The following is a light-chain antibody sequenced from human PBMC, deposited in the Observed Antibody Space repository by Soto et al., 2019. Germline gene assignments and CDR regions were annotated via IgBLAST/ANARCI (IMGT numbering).Light chain of an antibody. V-gene: IGKV3D-20*02. CDR1: QSVRSDY. Sequence: IVMTQSPATLSLSPGERATLSCRASQSVRSDYLAWYQQKPGQAPRLHIYGASTRATGIPDRFTGSGSGTDFTLTITSLEPEDFAVYFCHQRYNWPRVTFGQGTRLEIK. J-gene: IGKJ5*01. CDR2: GAS. CDR3: HQRYNWPRVT.